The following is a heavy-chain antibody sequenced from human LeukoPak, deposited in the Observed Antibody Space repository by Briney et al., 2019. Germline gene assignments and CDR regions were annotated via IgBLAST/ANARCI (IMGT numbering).Heavy chain of an antibody. J-gene: IGHJ4*02. D-gene: IGHD6-13*01. CDR2: IIPIFGTP. CDR1: GGTFSRSA. V-gene: IGHV1-69*13. Sequence: ASVKVSCKASGGTFSRSAISWVRQAPGQGLEWVGGIIPIFGTPKSAQNFQGRVTITADESTNTAYMELSSLKSEDTAVYYCASRGSLAASGKFDYWGQGTLVTVSS. CDR3: ASRGSLAASGKFDY.